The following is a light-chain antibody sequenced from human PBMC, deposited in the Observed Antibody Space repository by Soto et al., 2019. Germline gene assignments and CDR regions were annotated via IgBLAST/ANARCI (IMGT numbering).Light chain of an antibody. CDR2: EVN. CDR1: SSDVGGYNS. V-gene: IGLV2-8*01. J-gene: IGLJ2*01. CDR3: SSYAGSKNLV. Sequence: QSALTQPPSASGSPGQSVTISCTGTSSDVGGYNSVSWYQQHPGKAPKLMIYEVNKRPSGVPDRCSASKSDSTASLTVSGLQAEDEAHYYCSSYAGSKNLVFGGGTKLTVL.